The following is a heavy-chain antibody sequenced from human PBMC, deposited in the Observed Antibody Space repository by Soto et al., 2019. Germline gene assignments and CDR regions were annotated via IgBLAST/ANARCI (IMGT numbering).Heavy chain of an antibody. D-gene: IGHD3-9*01. J-gene: IGHJ4*02. CDR2: ITDSSSNL. CDR1: GFTFSDYA. Sequence: EVQLLESGGGLEQPGGSLRLSCAASGFTFSDYAMSWVRQAPGKGLEWVTTITDSSSNLYYTDSVKGRFAISRDNSRNILFLQMNSLTAEHTAVYYCAKGGAVYGLLTHDYWGQGTLVTVSS. CDR3: AKGGAVYGLLTHDY. V-gene: IGHV3-23*01.